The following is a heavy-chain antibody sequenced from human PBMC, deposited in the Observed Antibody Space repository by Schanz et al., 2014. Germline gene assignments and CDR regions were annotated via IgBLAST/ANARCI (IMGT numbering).Heavy chain of an antibody. CDR1: GYTFTAYF. Sequence: QVLLVQSGAEVKQPGASVKVSCKASGYTFTAYFIHWVRQAPGQGLEWMGWISPYNGNTNSSPRVQDRVTMTTDTSTNTAYMELRSLRSDDTAVYYCSRVYDGDSWSDYWGQGTLVTVSS. D-gene: IGHD3-3*01. CDR3: SRVYDGDSWSDY. J-gene: IGHJ4*02. V-gene: IGHV1-18*04. CDR2: ISPYNGNT.